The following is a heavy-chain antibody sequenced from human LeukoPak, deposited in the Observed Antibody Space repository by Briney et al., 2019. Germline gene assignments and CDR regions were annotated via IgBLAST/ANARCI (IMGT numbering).Heavy chain of an antibody. CDR2: INPSGGST. J-gene: IGHJ4*02. CDR3: ARDRAGGLRFVEWLSAFDY. V-gene: IGHV1-46*01. CDR1: GYTFTSYG. Sequence: ASVKVSCKASGYTFTSYGISWVRQAPGQGLEWMGIINPSGGSTSYAQKFQGRVTMTRDMSTSTVYMELSSLRSEDTAVYYCARDRAGGLRFVEWLSAFDYWGQGTLVTVSS. D-gene: IGHD3-3*01.